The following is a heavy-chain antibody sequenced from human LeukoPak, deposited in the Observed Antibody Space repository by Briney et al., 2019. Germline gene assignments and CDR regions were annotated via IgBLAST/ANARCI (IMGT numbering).Heavy chain of an antibody. CDR3: AKVTYGSGTYGASDY. J-gene: IGHJ4*02. V-gene: IGHV3-74*01. Sequence: GGSLRLSCAASGFTFSSYWMHWVRQAPGKGLVWVSRINSDGSSTSYADSVKGRFTISRDNAKNTLYLQMNSLRAEDTAVYYCAKVTYGSGTYGASDYWGQGTLVTVSS. CDR1: GFTFSSYW. CDR2: INSDGSST. D-gene: IGHD3-10*01.